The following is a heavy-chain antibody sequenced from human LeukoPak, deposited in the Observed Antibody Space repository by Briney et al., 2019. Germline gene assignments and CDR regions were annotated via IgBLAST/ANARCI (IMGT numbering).Heavy chain of an antibody. CDR2: IISIFGTA. CDR1: GGTFSSYA. J-gene: IGHJ5*02. D-gene: IGHD2-15*01. Sequence: SVKVSCKASGGTFSSYAISWVRQAPGQGLEWMGGIISIFGTANYAQKSQGRVTITADESTSTAYMELSSLRSEDTAVYYCARADCSGGSCYSSWFDPWGQGTLVTVSS. V-gene: IGHV1-69*13. CDR3: ARADCSGGSCYSSWFDP.